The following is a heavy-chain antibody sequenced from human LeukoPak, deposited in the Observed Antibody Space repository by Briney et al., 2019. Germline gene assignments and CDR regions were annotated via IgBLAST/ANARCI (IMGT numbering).Heavy chain of an antibody. V-gene: IGHV3-23*01. CDR2: MKGTGET. CDR3: ARASWVSTTDAVR. Sequence: GGSLRLSCAASGLSFTTFAMSWVRQGPARGLEWVSSMKGTGETFYADSVKGRFTLSRDSSRNTVHLQLNNLRVEDTAIYYCARASWVSTTDAVRWGQGTLVTVFS. J-gene: IGHJ4*02. D-gene: IGHD1-14*01. CDR1: GLSFTTFA.